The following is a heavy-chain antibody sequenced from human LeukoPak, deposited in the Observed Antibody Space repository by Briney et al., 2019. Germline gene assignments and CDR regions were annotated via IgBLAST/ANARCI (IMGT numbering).Heavy chain of an antibody. CDR2: IFSSGST. CDR1: GDSSSTGNDH. D-gene: IGHD3-3*01. Sequence: PSETLSLTCTVSGDSSSTGNDHWSWIRQPAGKGLEWIGRIFSSGSTTSNPSLKSRVTISVGASGKQFFLDLTSVTAADTAVYYCAREGDVWSDQYQGGFYYMDVWGKGITVTVSS. J-gene: IGHJ6*03. CDR3: AREGDVWSDQYQGGFYYMDV. V-gene: IGHV4-61*02.